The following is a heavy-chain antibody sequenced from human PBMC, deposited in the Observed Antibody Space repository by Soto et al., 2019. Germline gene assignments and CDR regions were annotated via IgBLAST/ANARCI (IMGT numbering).Heavy chain of an antibody. J-gene: IGHJ3*02. CDR3: ARVLMVISSSSRDYAFDI. D-gene: IGHD6-6*01. V-gene: IGHV4-31*03. CDR1: GGSISSGGYY. CDR2: IYYSGST. Sequence: SETLSLTCTVSGGSISSGGYYWSWIRQHPGKGLEWIGYIYYSGSTYYNPSLKSRVTISVDTSKNQFSLKLSSVTAADTAVYYCARVLMVISSSSRDYAFDIWGQGTMVTVSS.